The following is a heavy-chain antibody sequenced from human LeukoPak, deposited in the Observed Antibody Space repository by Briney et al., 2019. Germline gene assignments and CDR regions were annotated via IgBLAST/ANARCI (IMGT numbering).Heavy chain of an antibody. CDR1: GGSFSGYY. CDR3: ARVTITMVRGVTNYYYGMDV. J-gene: IGHJ6*02. D-gene: IGHD3-10*01. V-gene: IGHV4-34*01. CDR2: INHSGST. Sequence: SETLSLTCAVYGGSFSGYYWSCIRQPPGKGLEWIGEINHSGSTNYNPSLKTRVTISVDTSKNQFSLKLSSVTAADTAVYYCARVTITMVRGVTNYYYGMDVWGQGTTVTVSS.